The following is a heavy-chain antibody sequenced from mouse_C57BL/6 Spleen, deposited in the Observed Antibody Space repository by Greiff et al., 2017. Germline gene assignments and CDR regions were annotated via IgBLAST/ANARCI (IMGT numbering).Heavy chain of an antibody. CDR3: ARDDYDGGDFDY. J-gene: IGHJ2*01. CDR2: IDPEDGDT. Sequence: EVQLQQPGAELVKPGASVKLSCTASGFNFTDYYMHWVKQRPEQGLEWIGGIDPEDGDTNYNPKFQGKATITVDTSSNTAYLQLSSLTSEDTAVCYCARDDYDGGDFDYWGKGTTLTVSS. D-gene: IGHD2-4*01. CDR1: GFNFTDYY. V-gene: IGHV14-2*01.